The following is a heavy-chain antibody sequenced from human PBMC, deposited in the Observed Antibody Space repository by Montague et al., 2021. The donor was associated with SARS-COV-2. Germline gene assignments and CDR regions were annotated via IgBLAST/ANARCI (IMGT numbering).Heavy chain of an antibody. CDR3: ARHWKRITIFGVVTDAFDY. CDR1: GFTFSSYAMH. D-gene: IGHD3-3*01. CDR2: IYYSGST. V-gene: IGHV4-39*01. J-gene: IGHJ4*02. Sequence: LRLSCAASGFTFSSYAMHWVRQPPGKGLVWIGSIYYSGSTYYNPSLKSRVTISVDTSKNQFSLKLSSVTAADTAVYYCARHWKRITIFGVVTDAFDYWGQGTLVTVSS.